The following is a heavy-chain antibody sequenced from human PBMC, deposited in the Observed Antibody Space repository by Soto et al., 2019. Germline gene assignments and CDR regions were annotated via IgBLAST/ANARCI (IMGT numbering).Heavy chain of an antibody. CDR1: GDSISSPKW. Sequence: QVQLQESGPGLVKPSGTLSLTCAVSGDSISSPKWWTWLRQPPGKGLEWIGDLLHGGTTNYNPSLKSRVTLSVDTPQNQFSLHLTSVTAADTAIYSCAYSTGWYRHDVWGQGTSVTVSS. CDR3: AYSTGWYRHDV. J-gene: IGHJ3*01. V-gene: IGHV4-4*02. D-gene: IGHD6-19*01. CDR2: LLHGGTT.